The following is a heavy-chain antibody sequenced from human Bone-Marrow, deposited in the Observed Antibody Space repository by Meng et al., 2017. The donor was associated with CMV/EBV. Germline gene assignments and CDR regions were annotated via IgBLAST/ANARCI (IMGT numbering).Heavy chain of an antibody. J-gene: IGHJ5*02. CDR2: IYYSGST. CDR3: ARGGGIVVVPAAIREKEFDP. Sequence: SETLSLTCTVSGGSISSYYWSWIRQPPGKGLEWIGYIYYSGSTNYNPSLKSRVTISVDTSKNQFSLKLSSVTAADTAVYCCARGGGIVVVPAAIREKEFDPWGQGTLVTVSS. V-gene: IGHV4-59*01. D-gene: IGHD2-2*02. CDR1: GGSISSYY.